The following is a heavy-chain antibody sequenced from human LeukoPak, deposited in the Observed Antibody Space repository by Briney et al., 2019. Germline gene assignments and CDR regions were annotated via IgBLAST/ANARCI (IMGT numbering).Heavy chain of an antibody. D-gene: IGHD4/OR15-4a*01. V-gene: IGHV3-9*01. J-gene: IGHJ4*02. Sequence: LTGGSLRLSCAASGFTFDDYAMHWVRQAPGKGLEWVSGISWNSGIIGYADSVKGRFTISRDNARNSLYLQMNSLRAEDTAVYYCASGIEHAENANDDYWGQGTLVTVSS. CDR1: GFTFDDYA. CDR2: ISWNSGII. CDR3: ASGIEHAENANDDY.